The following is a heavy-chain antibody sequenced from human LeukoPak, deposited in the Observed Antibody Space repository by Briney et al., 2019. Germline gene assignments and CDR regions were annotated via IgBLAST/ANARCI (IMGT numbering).Heavy chain of an antibody. Sequence: SETLSLACSVSAGSISSGSHYWTWIRQPAGKGLEWIGYIYYSGSTNYNPSLKSRVTISVDTSKNQFSLKLSSVTAADTAVYYCARGSCSGGSCYHLYWYFDLWGRGTLVTVSS. CDR2: IYYSGST. V-gene: IGHV4-61*10. D-gene: IGHD2-15*01. CDR3: ARGSCSGGSCYHLYWYFDL. CDR1: AGSISSGSHY. J-gene: IGHJ2*01.